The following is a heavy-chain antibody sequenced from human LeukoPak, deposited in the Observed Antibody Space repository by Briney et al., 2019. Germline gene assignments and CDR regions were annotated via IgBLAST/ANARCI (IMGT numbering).Heavy chain of an antibody. CDR2: IYTSGST. V-gene: IGHV4-4*07. CDR1: GGSMSSYY. J-gene: IGHJ4*02. D-gene: IGHD3-10*01. CDR3: GGSGIYPSSIDY. Sequence: PSETLSLTCTVSGGSMSSYYWSWIRQPAGKGLEWIGRIYTSGSTNYNPSLKSRVTMSVDTSKNQFSLKLSSVTAADTAVYYCGGSGIYPSSIDYWGQGTLVTVSS.